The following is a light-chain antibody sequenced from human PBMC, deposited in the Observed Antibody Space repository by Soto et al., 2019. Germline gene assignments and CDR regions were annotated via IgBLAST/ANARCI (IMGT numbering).Light chain of an antibody. CDR3: QQRSNWPPKIT. J-gene: IGKJ5*01. CDR1: QSVSIC. CDR2: DAS. Sequence: EILLAQSPATLSLSPGERATLSCGASQSVSICLAWYQQKPGQAPRLLIYDASNRATGIPARLSGSGSGKDFTLTLSSLEPEAFAVYYCQQRSNWPPKITFGQGTRLEIK. V-gene: IGKV3-11*01.